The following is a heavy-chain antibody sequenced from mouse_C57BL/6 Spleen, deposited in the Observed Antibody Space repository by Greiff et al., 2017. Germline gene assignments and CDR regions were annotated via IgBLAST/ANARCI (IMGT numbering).Heavy chain of an antibody. CDR2: IYPGSGNT. CDR3: ARRGLGEGFAY. J-gene: IGHJ3*01. CDR1: GYTFTDYY. V-gene: IGHV1-76*01. D-gene: IGHD4-1*01. Sequence: QVQLQQSGAELVRPGASVKLSCKASGYTFTDYYINWVKQRPGQGLEWIARIYPGSGNTYYNEKFKGKATLTAEKSSSTAYMQLSSLTSEDSAVYFCARRGLGEGFAYWGQGTLVTVSA.